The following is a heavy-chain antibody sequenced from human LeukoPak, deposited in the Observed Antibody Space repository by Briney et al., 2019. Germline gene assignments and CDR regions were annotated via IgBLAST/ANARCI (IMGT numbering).Heavy chain of an antibody. Sequence: PSETLSLTCTVSGDSISSYYWSWIRQPPGKGLEGIGHIYTSGHTDYNPSLKSRVTISADTSKNQHSLKLNSVSAADTAVYSCARRRSGYSHFDYWGQGTLVTVSS. V-gene: IGHV4-4*09. J-gene: IGHJ4*02. CDR1: GDSISSYY. CDR2: IYTSGHT. CDR3: ARRRSGYSHFDY. D-gene: IGHD3-22*01.